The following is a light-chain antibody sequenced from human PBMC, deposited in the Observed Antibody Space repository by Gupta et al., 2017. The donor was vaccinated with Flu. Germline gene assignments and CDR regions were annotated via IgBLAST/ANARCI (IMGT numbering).Light chain of an antibody. V-gene: IGKV1-12*01. CDR2: DAS. CDR1: QHIGSF. Sequence: DIQMTQSRSSVSASVGDSVAITCRASQHIGSFLVWYQQKPGSAPNLLIYDASTLQSGVPSRFSGSGSGTDFTLTISSLQPEDFATYYCQQANSFPFTFGHGTTVDIK. J-gene: IGKJ3*01. CDR3: QQANSFPFT.